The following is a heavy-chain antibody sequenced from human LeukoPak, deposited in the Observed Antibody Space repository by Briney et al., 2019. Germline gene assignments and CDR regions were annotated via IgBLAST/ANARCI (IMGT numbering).Heavy chain of an antibody. V-gene: IGHV3-23*01. Sequence: GGSLRLSCAASGFTFSSYAMSWVRQAPGKGLEWVSAISGSGGSTYYADSVKGRFTISRDNSKNTLYLQMNSLRAEDTAVYYSAKDLGYCSSTSCYPTFDPWGQGTLVTVSS. CDR1: GFTFSSYA. CDR2: ISGSGGST. D-gene: IGHD2-2*01. CDR3: AKDLGYCSSTSCYPTFDP. J-gene: IGHJ5*02.